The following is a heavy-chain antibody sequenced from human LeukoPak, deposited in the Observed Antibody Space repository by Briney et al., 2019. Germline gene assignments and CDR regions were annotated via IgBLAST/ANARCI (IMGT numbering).Heavy chain of an antibody. V-gene: IGHV4-59*01. CDR2: ISDSGST. J-gene: IGHJ5*02. CDR1: GGSINNYY. Sequence: SQTLSLTCTVSGGSINNYYWSWIRQAPGKGLEWIGYISDSGSTNYNPSLRSRVTISVDTSKNQFSLKLSSVTAADTALYYCARYDYGDCWFDPWGQGTLVTVSS. CDR3: ARYDYGDCWFDP. D-gene: IGHD4-17*01.